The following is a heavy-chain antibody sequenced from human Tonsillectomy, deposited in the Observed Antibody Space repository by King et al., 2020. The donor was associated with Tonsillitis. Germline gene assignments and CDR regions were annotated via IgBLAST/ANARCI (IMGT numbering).Heavy chain of an antibody. J-gene: IGHJ6*03. CDR1: GFTFDDYA. Sequence: VQLVESGGGVVQPGGSLRLSCAASGFTFDDYAMHWVRQAPGKGLEWVSLISGDGGSTYYADSVKGRFTISRDNSKNSLYLQMNSLRIEDTALYYCAQSRSYYDFWSGSQDYYYMDVWGKGTTVTVSS. CDR2: ISGDGGST. D-gene: IGHD3-3*01. V-gene: IGHV3-43*02. CDR3: AQSRSYYDFWSGSQDYYYMDV.